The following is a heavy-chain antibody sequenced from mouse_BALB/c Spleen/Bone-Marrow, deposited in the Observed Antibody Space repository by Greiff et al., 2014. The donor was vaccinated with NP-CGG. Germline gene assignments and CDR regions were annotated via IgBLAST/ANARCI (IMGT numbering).Heavy chain of an antibody. D-gene: IGHD2-4*01. V-gene: IGHV5-9-2*01. J-gene: IGHJ3*01. CDR1: GFTFNSYG. CDR2: ISGVGSYT. CDR3: ARHAYYDQTEVSFVY. Sequence: EVQVVESGGGLVKSGGSLKLSCAASGFTFNSYGMSWVSQTPEKRLEWVATISGVGSYTFYPDSVKGRFTIARDKAKNNLYLQLSSLRSEDTALYYCARHAYYDQTEVSFVYWGQGTLVTVSA.